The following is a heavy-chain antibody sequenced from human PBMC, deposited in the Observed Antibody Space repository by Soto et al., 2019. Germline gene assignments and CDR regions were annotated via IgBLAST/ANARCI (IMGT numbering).Heavy chain of an antibody. Sequence: QVQLVQSGAEVKKPGASVKVSCKASGYTFTSYGISWVRQAPGQGLEWMGWISAYNGNTNYAQKLQGIVTMTADTPGSTAYMELTRLRSDDPAVYYCAVPATPHYLAYWRQGTLVTASS. V-gene: IGHV1-18*01. CDR1: GYTFTSYG. J-gene: IGHJ4*02. CDR2: ISAYNGNT. CDR3: AVPATPHYLAY.